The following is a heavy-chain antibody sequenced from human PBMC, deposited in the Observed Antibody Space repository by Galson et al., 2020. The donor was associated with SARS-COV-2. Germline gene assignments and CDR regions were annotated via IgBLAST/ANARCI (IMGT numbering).Heavy chain of an antibody. CDR2: ISYDGINK. Sequence: GGSLRLSCAASGFSFITYGMHWVRQAPGKGLEWVAVISYDGINKYYGDSVKGRFAISRDNSKKTLYLQMDSLRPEDTAVYYCAKGNGGSSYSAASHWGQGTLVTVSS. D-gene: IGHD2-15*01. CDR3: AKGNGGSSYSAASH. V-gene: IGHV3-30*18. CDR1: GFSFITYG. J-gene: IGHJ4*02.